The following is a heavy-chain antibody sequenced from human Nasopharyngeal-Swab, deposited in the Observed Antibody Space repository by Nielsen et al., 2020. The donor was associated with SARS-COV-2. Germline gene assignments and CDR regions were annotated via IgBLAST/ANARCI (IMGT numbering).Heavy chain of an antibody. V-gene: IGHV3-13*05. Sequence: GGSLRLSCAASGFTFSSYDMHWVRQATGKGLEWVSAIGTAGDPYYPGSVKGRFTISRENAKNSSYLQMNSLRAGDTAVYYCARARSVAGTGDDAFDIWGQGTMVTVSS. CDR2: IGTAGDP. J-gene: IGHJ3*02. CDR1: GFTFSSYD. D-gene: IGHD6-19*01. CDR3: ARARSVAGTGDDAFDI.